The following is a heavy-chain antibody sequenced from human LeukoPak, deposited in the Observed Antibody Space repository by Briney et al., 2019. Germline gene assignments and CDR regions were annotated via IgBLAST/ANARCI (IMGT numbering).Heavy chain of an antibody. CDR2: ISGDGGDT. CDR3: TKAIGGSGYYGVEY. Sequence: GGSLRLSCAASGFTFDDYAMHWVRQAPGKGLEWVSLISGDGGDTSYADSVKGRFTISRDNSKSSLYLQMNSLTTEDTALYYCTKAIGGSGYYGVEYWGQGTLVTVSS. J-gene: IGHJ4*02. V-gene: IGHV3-43*02. CDR1: GFTFDDYA. D-gene: IGHD3-3*01.